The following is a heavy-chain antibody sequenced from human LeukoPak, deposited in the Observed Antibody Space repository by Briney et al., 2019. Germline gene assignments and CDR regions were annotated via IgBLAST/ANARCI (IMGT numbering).Heavy chain of an antibody. CDR3: ARGEWEVPTTS. Sequence: GASVKVSFKASGYTFTGYYMHWVRQAPGQGLEWMGWINPKSGGTRYAQKFQGRVTMTRDTSVTTAYMQMSSLRSDDTAVYYCARGEWEVPTTSWGQGTLVTVSS. CDR2: INPKSGGT. CDR1: GYTFTGYY. J-gene: IGHJ5*02. D-gene: IGHD1-26*01. V-gene: IGHV1-2*02.